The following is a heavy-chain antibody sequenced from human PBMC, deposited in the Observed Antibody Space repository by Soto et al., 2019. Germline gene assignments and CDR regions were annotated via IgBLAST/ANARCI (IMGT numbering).Heavy chain of an antibody. D-gene: IGHD3-22*01. V-gene: IGHV3-23*01. Sequence: PGGSLRLSCAASGFTFSSYAMSWVRQAPGRGLEWVSAISGDRRSTYYADSVKGRFTISRDNSKNTLNLQMNSLRAEDTAVYYCAKAIYGGSSGYYDFWGQGTQVTV. J-gene: IGHJ4*02. CDR2: ISGDRRST. CDR1: GFTFSSYA. CDR3: AKAIYGGSSGYYDF.